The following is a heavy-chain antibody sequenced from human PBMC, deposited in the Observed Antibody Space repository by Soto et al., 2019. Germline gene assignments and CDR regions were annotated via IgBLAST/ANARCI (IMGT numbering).Heavy chain of an antibody. J-gene: IGHJ5*02. CDR1: GFTFGDSY. D-gene: IGHD2-15*01. Sequence: PGGSLRLSCAGSGFTFGDSYMSWIRQAPGKGLEWLSYISPGSRYPAYADSVKGRFTISRDNAKRSLYLQMMSLTAEDTAIYYCVRGGGGGMFDPWGQGTMVTVSS. CDR3: VRGGGGGMFDP. V-gene: IGHV3-11*06. CDR2: ISPGSRYP.